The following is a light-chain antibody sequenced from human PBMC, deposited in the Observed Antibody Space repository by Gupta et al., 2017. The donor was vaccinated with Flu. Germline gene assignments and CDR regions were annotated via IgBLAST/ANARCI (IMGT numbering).Light chain of an antibody. Sequence: GDRVTITCRASQDIGNLLAWYQQKPESAPRSLIFATSSLRSGVPSRFSGSGSGTDFTLTITGLLAEDVATYYCQQYNSYPLTFGGGTKVEI. CDR2: ATS. J-gene: IGKJ4*01. CDR3: QQYNSYPLT. V-gene: IGKV1D-16*01. CDR1: QDIGNL.